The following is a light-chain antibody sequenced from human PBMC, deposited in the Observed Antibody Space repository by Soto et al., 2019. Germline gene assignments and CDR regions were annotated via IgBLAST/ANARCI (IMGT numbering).Light chain of an antibody. CDR1: QSISSY. CDR3: QQSYSTPPYT. CDR2: AAS. V-gene: IGKV1-39*01. J-gene: IGKJ5*01. Sequence: IQMTHSPSSLSASLGDRVTITFRASQSISSYLNWYQQKPGKAPKLLIYAASSLQSGVPSRFSGSGSGTDFTLTISSLQPEDFATYYCQQSYSTPPYTFGQGTRLEIK.